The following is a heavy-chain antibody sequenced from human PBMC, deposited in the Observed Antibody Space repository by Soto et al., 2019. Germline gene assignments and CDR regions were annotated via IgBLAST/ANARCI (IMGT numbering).Heavy chain of an antibody. CDR3: AKDRVRYSGKGGGYYYYGMDV. CDR2: ISGSGGST. J-gene: IGHJ6*02. V-gene: IGHV3-23*01. Sequence: PGGSLRLSCAASGFTFSSYAMSWVRQAPGKGLEWVSAISGSGGSTYYADSVKGRFTISRDNSKNTLYLQMNSLRAEDTAVYYCAKDRVRYSGKGGGYYYYGMDVWGQGTTGTVS. CDR1: GFTFSSYA. D-gene: IGHD5-12*01.